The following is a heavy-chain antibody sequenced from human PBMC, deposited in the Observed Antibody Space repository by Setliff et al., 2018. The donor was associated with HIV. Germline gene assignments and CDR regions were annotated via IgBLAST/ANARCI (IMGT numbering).Heavy chain of an antibody. D-gene: IGHD3-10*01. J-gene: IGHJ4*02. CDR2: INPTSGGT. Sequence: ASVKFSCKASGYIFSGYYMHWVRQAPGQGLEWMGWINPTSGGTNDAEKFRGRVTMTRDTSLSTGYMELIRLRSDDTAVYYCARGSPYLLAWFGVFPHFENWGQGTRVTSPQ. V-gene: IGHV1-2*02. CDR3: ARGSPYLLAWFGVFPHFEN. CDR1: GYIFSGYY.